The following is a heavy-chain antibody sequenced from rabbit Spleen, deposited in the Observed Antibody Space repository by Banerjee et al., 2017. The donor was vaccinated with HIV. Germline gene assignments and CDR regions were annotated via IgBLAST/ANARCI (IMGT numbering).Heavy chain of an antibody. D-gene: IGHD4-1*01. V-gene: IGHV1S7*01. J-gene: IGHJ4*01. CDR1: GFTLSSYY. CDR3: VREVAAKFNL. CDR2: IDPVFGIT. Sequence: QLEESGGRLVQPGGSLKLSCKASGFTLSSYYMNWVRQAPGKGLEWIGYIDPVFGITYYANWVNGRFSISRENAQNTLYLQLNSLTVADTATYFCVREVAAKFNLWGPGTLVTVS.